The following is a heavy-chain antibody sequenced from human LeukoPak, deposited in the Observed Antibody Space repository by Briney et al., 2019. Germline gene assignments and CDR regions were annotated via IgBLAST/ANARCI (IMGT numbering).Heavy chain of an antibody. J-gene: IGHJ4*02. V-gene: IGHV4-31*03. CDR3: AKLAMAYVTNEAYY. D-gene: IGHD2-8*01. CDR2: THYSGST. CDR1: GDSMYSGSYY. Sequence: SETLSLTCTVSGDSMYSGSYYWSWIRQHPGKGLEWIGYTHYSGSTYYNPSLKSRATISMDTSENQFSLNLTSVTAADTAVYYCAKLAMAYVTNEAYYWGQGTLVTVSS.